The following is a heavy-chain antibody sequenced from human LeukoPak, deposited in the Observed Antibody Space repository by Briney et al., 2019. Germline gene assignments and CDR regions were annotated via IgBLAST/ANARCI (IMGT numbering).Heavy chain of an antibody. CDR2: ISSSGGST. Sequence: GGSLRLSRVASEYTFSNYAMSWVRQAPGKGLEWVSSISSSGGSTYYADSVKGRFTISRDNSKNTLYLQMNSLRAEDTAVYYCAKAREALGYCSGGSCYSVDYWGQGTLVTVSS. CDR1: EYTFSNYA. J-gene: IGHJ4*02. CDR3: AKAREALGYCSGGSCYSVDY. D-gene: IGHD2-15*01. V-gene: IGHV3-23*01.